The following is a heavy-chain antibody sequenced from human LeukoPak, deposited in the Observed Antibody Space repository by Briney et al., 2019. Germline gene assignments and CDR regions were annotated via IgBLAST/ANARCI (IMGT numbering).Heavy chain of an antibody. CDR2: INPNSGGT. CDR3: ARDGELTGDKAFDY. V-gene: IGHV1-2*02. CDR1: VYTFTGYY. J-gene: IGHJ4*02. Sequence: GASVNVSCKASVYTFTGYYMHWVRQAPGQGLEWMGWINPNSGGTKYAQKFQGRVTMTRETSISTAYMELSRLRSDDTAVYYCARDGELTGDKAFDYWGQGTLVTVSS. D-gene: IGHD7-27*01.